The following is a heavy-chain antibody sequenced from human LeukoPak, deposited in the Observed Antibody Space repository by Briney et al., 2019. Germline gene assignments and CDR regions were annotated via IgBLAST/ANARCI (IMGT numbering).Heavy chain of an antibody. D-gene: IGHD3-3*01. V-gene: IGHV1-18*01. CDR1: GYTFTSYG. Sequence: ASVKVSGKASGYTFTSYGISWVRQAPGQGLEWMGWISAYNGNTNYAQKLQGRVTMTTDTSTSTAYMELRSLRSDDTAVYYCARGRPRSGYYVGYYYYYYYMDVWGKGTTVTVSS. CDR2: ISAYNGNT. J-gene: IGHJ6*03. CDR3: ARGRPRSGYYVGYYYYYYYMDV.